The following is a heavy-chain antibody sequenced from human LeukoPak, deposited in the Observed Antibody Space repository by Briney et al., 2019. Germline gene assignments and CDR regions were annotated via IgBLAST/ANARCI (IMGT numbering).Heavy chain of an antibody. J-gene: IGHJ4*02. Sequence: SETLSLTCTVSGGSISSYYWSWIRQPPGKGLEWIGYIYYSGSTNYNPSLKSRVTISVDTSKNQFSLKLSSVTAADTAVYYCARDSHLDTSDYWGQGTLVTVSS. CDR3: ARDSHLDTSDY. V-gene: IGHV4-59*08. CDR1: GGSISSYY. D-gene: IGHD3/OR15-3a*01. CDR2: IYYSGST.